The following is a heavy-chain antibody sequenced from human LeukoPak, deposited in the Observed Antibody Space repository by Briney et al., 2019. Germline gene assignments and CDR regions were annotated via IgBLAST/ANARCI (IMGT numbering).Heavy chain of an antibody. J-gene: IGHJ2*01. D-gene: IGHD3-16*01. Sequence: EASVKVSCKASGGTFSSYAISWVRQAPGQGLEWMGWISAYNGNTNYAQKLQGRVTMTTDTSTSTAYMELRSLRSDDTAVYYCARADGGHSWYFDLWGRGTLVTVSS. V-gene: IGHV1-18*01. CDR1: GGTFSSYA. CDR3: ARADGGHSWYFDL. CDR2: ISAYNGNT.